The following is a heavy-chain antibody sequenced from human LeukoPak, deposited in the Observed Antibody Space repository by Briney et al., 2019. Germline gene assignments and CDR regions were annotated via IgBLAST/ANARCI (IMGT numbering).Heavy chain of an antibody. CDR2: IVPIFGTA. CDR1: GGTFSSYA. V-gene: IGHV1-69*05. Sequence: SVKVSCKASGGTFSSYAISWVRQAPGQGLEWMGRIVPIFGTANYAQKFQGRVTITTDESTSTAYMELSSLRSEDTAVYYCAREIAAAALGGVFVYYYMDVWGKGTTVTVSS. CDR3: AREIAAAALGGVFVYYYMDV. D-gene: IGHD6-13*01. J-gene: IGHJ6*03.